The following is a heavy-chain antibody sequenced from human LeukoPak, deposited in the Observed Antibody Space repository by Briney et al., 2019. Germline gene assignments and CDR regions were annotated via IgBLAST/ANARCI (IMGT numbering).Heavy chain of an antibody. J-gene: IGHJ4*02. Sequence: ASVKVSCKASGYTFTSYYMHWVRQAPGQGLEWMGIINPSGGSTSYAQKFQGRVTMTRDTSTSTVYMELSSLRSEDTAVYYCARGETDKDIVVVVAATLDYWGQGTLVTVSS. CDR1: GYTFTSYY. D-gene: IGHD2-15*01. CDR3: ARGETDKDIVVVVAATLDY. CDR2: INPSGGST. V-gene: IGHV1-46*01.